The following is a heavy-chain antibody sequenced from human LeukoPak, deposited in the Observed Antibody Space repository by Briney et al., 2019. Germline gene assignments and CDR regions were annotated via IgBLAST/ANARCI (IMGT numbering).Heavy chain of an antibody. CDR1: GGSFSGYY. CDR2: IYYSGST. Sequence: SETLSLTCAVYGGSFSGYYWSWIRQPPGKGLEWIGYIYYSGSTNYNPSLKSRVTISVDTSKNQFSLKLSSVTAADTAVYYCARVVDCSSTSCYLDAFDIWGQGTMVTVSS. CDR3: ARVVDCSSTSCYLDAFDI. V-gene: IGHV4-59*01. D-gene: IGHD2-2*01. J-gene: IGHJ3*02.